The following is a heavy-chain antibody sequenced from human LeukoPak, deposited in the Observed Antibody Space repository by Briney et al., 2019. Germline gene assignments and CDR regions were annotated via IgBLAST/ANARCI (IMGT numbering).Heavy chain of an antibody. CDR2: IYYSGST. CDR3: ARAAELYYIDY. J-gene: IGHJ4*02. V-gene: IGHV4-59*01. CDR1: GGSISGYY. D-gene: IGHD1-1*01. Sequence: KPSETLSLTCTVSGGSISGYYWSWIRQPPGKGLEWIGYIYYSGSTNYNPSLKSRVTISVDTSKNQFSLKLSSVTAADTAVYYCARAAELYYIDYWGQGTLATVSS.